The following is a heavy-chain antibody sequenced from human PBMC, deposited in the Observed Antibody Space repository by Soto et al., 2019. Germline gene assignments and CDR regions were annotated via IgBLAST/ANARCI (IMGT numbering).Heavy chain of an antibody. CDR1: GGSFSGYY. Sequence: QVQLQQWGAGLLKPSETLSLTCAVYGGSFSGYYWSWIRQPPGKGLEWIGEINHSGSTNYNPSLNSRVTISVDTSKNQFSLKLSSVTAADTAVYYCARISRSGYYPGDYWGQGTLVTVSS. CDR2: INHSGST. V-gene: IGHV4-34*01. CDR3: ARISRSGYYPGDY. D-gene: IGHD3-22*01. J-gene: IGHJ4*02.